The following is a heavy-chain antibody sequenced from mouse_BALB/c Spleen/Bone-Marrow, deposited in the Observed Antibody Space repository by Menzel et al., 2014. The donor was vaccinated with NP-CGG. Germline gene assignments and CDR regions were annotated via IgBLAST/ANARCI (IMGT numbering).Heavy chain of an antibody. J-gene: IGHJ4*01. D-gene: IGHD1-1*01. CDR3: ARWDTTAMDY. Sequence: VQLQESGAELMKPGASVKISCKATGYTFSSYWIEWVKQRPGHGLEWIGEILPGRGSTNYNEKFKGEATFTSDTSSNTAYMQLSSLTSEDSAVYYCARWDTTAMDYWGQGTSVTVSS. CDR2: ILPGRGST. CDR1: GYTFSSYW. V-gene: IGHV1-9*01.